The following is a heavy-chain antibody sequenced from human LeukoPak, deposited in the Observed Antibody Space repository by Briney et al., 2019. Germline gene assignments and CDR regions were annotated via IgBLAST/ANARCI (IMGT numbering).Heavy chain of an antibody. J-gene: IGHJ4*02. CDR3: ARRRSGSYYEYSD. CDR1: GGSLSSSSYY. V-gene: IGHV4-39*01. CDR2: IYYSGNT. Sequence: SETLSLTCTVSGGSLSSSSYYWGWIRQPPGTGLEWIGSIYYSGNTYYNPSLKSRVTISVDTSKNQFSLKLSSVTAADTAVYHCARRRSGSYYEYSDWGQGTLVTVSS. D-gene: IGHD1-26*01.